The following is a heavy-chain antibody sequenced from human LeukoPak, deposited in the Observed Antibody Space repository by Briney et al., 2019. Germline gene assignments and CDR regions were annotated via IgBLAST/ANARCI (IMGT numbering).Heavy chain of an antibody. CDR3: ARHWGVVRGVIRISGAFDI. V-gene: IGHV4-59*08. D-gene: IGHD3-10*01. CDR2: IYYSGST. CDR1: GGSISSYY. J-gene: IGHJ3*02. Sequence: SETLSLTCTVSGGSISSYYWSWIRQPPGKGLEWIGYIYYSGSTNYNPSLKSRVTISVDTFKNQFSLKLSSVTAADTAVYYCARHWGVVRGVIRISGAFDIWGQGTMVTVSS.